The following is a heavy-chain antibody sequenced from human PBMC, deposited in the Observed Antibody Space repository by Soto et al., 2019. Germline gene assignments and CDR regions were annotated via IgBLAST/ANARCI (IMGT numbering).Heavy chain of an antibody. J-gene: IGHJ4*02. CDR1: GYTFTSYG. CDR3: ARGAGTIFGVVIIIESDFDY. V-gene: IGHV1-18*01. D-gene: IGHD3-3*01. CDR2: ISAYNGNT. Sequence: ASVKVSCKASGYTFTSYGISWVRQAPGQGLEWMGWISAYNGNTNYAQKLQGRVTMTTDTSTSTAYMELRSLRSDDTAVYYCARGAGTIFGVVIIIESDFDYWGQGTLVTVSS.